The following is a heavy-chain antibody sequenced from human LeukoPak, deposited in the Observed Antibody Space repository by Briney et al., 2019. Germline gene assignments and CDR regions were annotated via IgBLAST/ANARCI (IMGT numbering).Heavy chain of an antibody. D-gene: IGHD3-10*01. V-gene: IGHV1-69*13. J-gene: IGHJ5*02. Sequence: SVKVSCKASGGTFSSYAISWVRQAPGQGLEWMGWIIPIFGTANYAQKFQGRVTITADESTSTAYMELSSLRSEDTAVYYCARDQYGSGSYSWFDPWGQGTLVTVSS. CDR3: ARDQYGSGSYSWFDP. CDR1: GGTFSSYA. CDR2: IIPIFGTA.